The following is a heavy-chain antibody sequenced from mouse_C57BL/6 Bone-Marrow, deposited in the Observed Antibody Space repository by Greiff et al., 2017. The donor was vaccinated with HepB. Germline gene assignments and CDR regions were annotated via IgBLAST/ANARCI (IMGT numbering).Heavy chain of an antibody. CDR1: GFTFSSYA. CDR2: ISDGGSYT. V-gene: IGHV5-4*01. Sequence: EVKVEESGGGLVKPGGSLKLSCAASGFTFSSYAMSWVRQTPEKRLEWVATISDGGSYTYYPDNVKGRFTISRDNDKNKLYLQMSHLKSDDTAMYYCARDRGYYYGSSYWYVDVWGTGTTVTVSS. CDR3: ARDRGYYYGSSYWYVDV. J-gene: IGHJ1*03. D-gene: IGHD1-1*01.